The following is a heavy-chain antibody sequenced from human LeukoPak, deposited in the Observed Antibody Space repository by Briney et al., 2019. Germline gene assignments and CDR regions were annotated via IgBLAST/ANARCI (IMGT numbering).Heavy chain of an antibody. CDR2: IIPIFGTA. J-gene: IGHJ4*02. CDR3: AILLAYCGGDCHPFDY. CDR1: GGTFSSYA. D-gene: IGHD2-21*02. Sequence: SVKVSCKASGGTFSSYAISWVRQAPGQGLEWMGGIIPIFGTANYAQKFQGRVTITADESTSTAYMELSSLRSEDTAVYYCAILLAYCGGDCHPFDYWGQGTLVTVSS. V-gene: IGHV1-69*13.